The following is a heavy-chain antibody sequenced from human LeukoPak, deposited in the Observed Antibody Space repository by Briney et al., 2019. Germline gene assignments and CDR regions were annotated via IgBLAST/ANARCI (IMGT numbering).Heavy chain of an antibody. CDR1: GFTFSGYE. CDR2: ISSSGSTI. Sequence: SGGSLRLSCAASGFTFSGYEMNWVRQAPGKGLEWVSYISSSGSTIYYADSVKGRFTISRDNAKNSLYLQMNSLRAEDTAVYYCARDRKQQLVNWFDPWGQGTLVTVSS. V-gene: IGHV3-48*03. D-gene: IGHD6-13*01. J-gene: IGHJ5*02. CDR3: ARDRKQQLVNWFDP.